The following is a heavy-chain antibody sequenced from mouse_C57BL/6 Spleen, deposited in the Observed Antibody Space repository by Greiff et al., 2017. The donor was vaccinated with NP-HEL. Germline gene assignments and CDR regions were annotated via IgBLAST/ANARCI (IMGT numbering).Heavy chain of an antibody. J-gene: IGHJ3*01. CDR1: GFTFSDYG. CDR3: ARATFYGSSSPFAY. Sequence: EVKLVESGGGLVKPGGSLKLSCAASGFTFSDYGMHWVRQAPEKGLEWVAYISSGSSTIYYAATVKGRFTISRDNAKNTLFLQMTSLRSEDTAMYYCARATFYGSSSPFAYWGQGTLVTVSA. CDR2: ISSGSSTI. D-gene: IGHD1-1*01. V-gene: IGHV5-17*01.